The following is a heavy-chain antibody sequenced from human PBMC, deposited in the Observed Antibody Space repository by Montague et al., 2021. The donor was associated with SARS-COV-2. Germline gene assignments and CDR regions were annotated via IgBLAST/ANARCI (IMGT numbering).Heavy chain of an antibody. J-gene: IGHJ5*02. CDR1: GFNFGVYE. Sequence: SRSLSFSASGFNFGVYEMNWVRQTPGKGLEWVSYINGGSSVMYYADSVMGRFTISRDNAESSLYLQMNSLRAEDTAVYYCAPAVPVADDSWGQGTLVTVSS. CDR3: APAVPVADDS. CDR2: INGGSSVM. V-gene: IGHV3-48*03. D-gene: IGHD2-2*01.